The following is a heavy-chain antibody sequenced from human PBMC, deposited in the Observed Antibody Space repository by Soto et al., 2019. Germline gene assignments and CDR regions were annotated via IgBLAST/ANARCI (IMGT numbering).Heavy chain of an antibody. CDR1: GYAFTTYG. V-gene: IGHV1-18*01. Sequence: QVHLVQSGAEVKKPGASVKVSCKGSGYAFTTYGITWVRQAPGQGLEWMGWISAHNGNTNYAQKLQGRVTVTRDTSTSTAYMELRSLRSAVTAVYSCARGTYGDYWGQGALVTVSS. CDR2: ISAHNGNT. D-gene: IGHD4-17*01. J-gene: IGHJ4*02. CDR3: ARGTYGDY.